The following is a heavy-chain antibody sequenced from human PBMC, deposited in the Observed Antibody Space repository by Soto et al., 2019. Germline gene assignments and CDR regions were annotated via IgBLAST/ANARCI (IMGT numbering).Heavy chain of an antibody. V-gene: IGHV4-59*01. CDR3: ASGPYDFWSGYPHYYYYMDV. J-gene: IGHJ6*03. D-gene: IGHD3-3*01. CDR1: GGSISSYY. CDR2: IYYSGST. Sequence: SETLSLTCTVSGGSISSYYWSWIRQPPGKGLEWIGYIYYSGSTNYNPSLKSRVTISVDTSKNQFSLKLSSVTAADTAVYYCASGPYDFWSGYPHYYYYMDVWGKGTTVTAP.